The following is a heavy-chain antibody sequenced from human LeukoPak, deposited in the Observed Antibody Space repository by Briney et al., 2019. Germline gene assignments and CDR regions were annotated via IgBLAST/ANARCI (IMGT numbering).Heavy chain of an antibody. V-gene: IGHV1-8*01. D-gene: IGHD1-26*01. CDR1: GYTFTSYD. CDR3: ARGLDLSGSYLGGYYYYGMDV. CDR2: MNPNSGNT. Sequence: ASVKVPCKASGYTFTSYDINWVRQATGQGLEWMGWMNPNSGNTGYAQKFQGRVAMTRNTSISTAYMELSSLRSEDTAVYYCARGLDLSGSYLGGYYYYGMDVWGQGTTVTVSS. J-gene: IGHJ6*02.